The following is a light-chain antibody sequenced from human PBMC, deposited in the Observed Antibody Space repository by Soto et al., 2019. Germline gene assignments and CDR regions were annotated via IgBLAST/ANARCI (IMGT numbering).Light chain of an antibody. J-gene: IGLJ2*01. CDR3: QVWDSSSDHPLVV. Sequence: SYELTQPPSVSVAPGKTARITCGGNNIGSKSVHWYQQKPGQAPVLVIYHDSDRPSGIPERFSGSNSGNTATLTISRVEAGDEADYYCQVWDSSSDHPLVVFGGGTKLTVL. V-gene: IGLV3-21*04. CDR1: NIGSKS. CDR2: HDS.